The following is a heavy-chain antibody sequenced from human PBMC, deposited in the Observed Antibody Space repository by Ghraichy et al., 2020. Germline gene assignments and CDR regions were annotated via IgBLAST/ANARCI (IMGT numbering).Heavy chain of an antibody. CDR3: ARLALYCGGDCYHLDY. CDR2: IYYSGST. J-gene: IGHJ4*02. D-gene: IGHD2-21*02. V-gene: IGHV4-39*01. Sequence: SETLSLTCTVSGGSISSSSYYWGWIRQPPGKGLEWIGSIYYSGSTYYNPSLKSRVTISVDTSKNQFSLKLSSVTAADTAVYYCARLALYCGGDCYHLDYWGQGTLVTVSS. CDR1: GGSISSSSYY.